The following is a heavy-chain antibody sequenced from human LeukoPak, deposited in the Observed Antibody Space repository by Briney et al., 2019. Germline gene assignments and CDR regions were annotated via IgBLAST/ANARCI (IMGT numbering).Heavy chain of an antibody. CDR1: GFTFSSYG. Sequence: GGSLRLSCAASGFTFSSYGMHWVRQAPGKGLEWVAVIWFDGSNKYYADSVKGRFTISRDNSKNTLYLQMNSLRAEDTAVYYCAKELATVVGSLDYWGQGTLVTVSS. CDR2: IWFDGSNK. V-gene: IGHV3-33*06. D-gene: IGHD4-23*01. CDR3: AKELATVVGSLDY. J-gene: IGHJ4*02.